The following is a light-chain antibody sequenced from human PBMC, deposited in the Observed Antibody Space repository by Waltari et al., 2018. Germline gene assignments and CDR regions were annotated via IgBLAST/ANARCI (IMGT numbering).Light chain of an antibody. V-gene: IGLV2-14*01. Sequence: QSALTQPASVSGSPGQSIPISCSGTDSDVGAYDFVSWYQHHPGKAPHLTIYEVSNRPSGISNRFSAAKSGNTASLTISGLQAEDEADYYCSSYTTSSAPGVFGTGTRVTVL. CDR2: EVS. CDR1: DSDVGAYDF. J-gene: IGLJ1*01. CDR3: SSYTTSSAPGV.